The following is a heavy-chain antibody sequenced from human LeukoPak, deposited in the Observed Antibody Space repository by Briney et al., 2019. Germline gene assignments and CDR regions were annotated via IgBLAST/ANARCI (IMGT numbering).Heavy chain of an antibody. D-gene: IGHD5-18*01. CDR2: INHSGST. CDR1: GGSFSGYY. V-gene: IGHV4-34*01. J-gene: IGHJ4*02. Sequence: SETLSLTCAVYGGSFSGYYWSWIRQPPGKGLEWIGEINHSGSTNYNPPLKSRVTISVDTSKNQFSLKLSSVTAADTAVYYCARVAWIQLWFDYWGQGTLVTVSS. CDR3: ARVAWIQLWFDY.